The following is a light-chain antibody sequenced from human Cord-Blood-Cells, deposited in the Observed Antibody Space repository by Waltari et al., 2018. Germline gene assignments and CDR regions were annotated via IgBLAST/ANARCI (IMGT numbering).Light chain of an antibody. Sequence: QSALTQPRSVSGSPGPSVTISCTGTSSDVGGYNYVPWYQQHPGKAPKLMIYDVSKRPSVVPDRFSGSKSGNTASLTISGLQAEDEADYYCCSYAGSYTVVFGGGTKLTVL. CDR2: DVS. J-gene: IGLJ2*01. CDR1: SSDVGGYNY. CDR3: CSYAGSYTVV. V-gene: IGLV2-11*01.